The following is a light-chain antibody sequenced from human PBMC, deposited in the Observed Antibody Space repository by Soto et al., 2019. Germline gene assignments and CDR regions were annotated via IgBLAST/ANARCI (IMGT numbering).Light chain of an antibody. CDR1: SSDVGGYSY. Sequence: QSALTQPASVSGSPGQSITISCTGTSSDVGGYSYVSWYQQHPGKAPKLMIYEVSNRPSGVSNRFSGSKSGNTASLTISGLQAEDEAEYSCSSFSSSSTLVVFGGGTQLTVL. J-gene: IGLJ2*01. CDR2: EVS. V-gene: IGLV2-14*01. CDR3: SSFSSSSTLVV.